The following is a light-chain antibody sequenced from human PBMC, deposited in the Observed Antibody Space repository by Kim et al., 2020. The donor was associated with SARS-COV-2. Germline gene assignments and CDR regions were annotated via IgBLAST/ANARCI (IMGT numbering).Light chain of an antibody. CDR2: CGS. J-gene: IGKJ2*01. V-gene: IGKV3-15*01. CDR1: QSVSSS. Sequence: EIVMTQSPGTLSVSPGERATLSCRASQSVSSSFACYHQQPAQAPTLLLYCGSTRATGIPASCSGSGCGTAFTPTTSSRLSQDVAVYYCCQHNSWSPYTFGQGTKLEI. CDR3: CQHNSWSPYT.